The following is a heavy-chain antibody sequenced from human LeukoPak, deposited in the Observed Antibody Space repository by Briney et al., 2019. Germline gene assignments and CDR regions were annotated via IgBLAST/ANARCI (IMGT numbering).Heavy chain of an antibody. CDR1: GFTFSSYA. D-gene: IGHD6-25*01. CDR2: ISYDGSNK. CDR3: TTESARDY. Sequence: GGPLRLSCAASGFTFSSYAMHWVRQAPGKGLEWVAVISYDGSNKYYADSVKGRFTISRDNSKNTLYLQMNSLKTEDTAVYYCTTESARDYWGQGTLVTVSS. J-gene: IGHJ4*02. V-gene: IGHV3-30-3*01.